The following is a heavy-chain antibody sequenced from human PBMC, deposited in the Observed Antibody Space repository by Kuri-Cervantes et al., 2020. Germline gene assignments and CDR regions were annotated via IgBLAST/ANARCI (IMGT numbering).Heavy chain of an antibody. CDR1: GFTFSSYG. Sequence: GESLKISCAASGFTFSSYGMHWVRQAPGKGLEWVAVISYDGSNKYYADSVKGRFTISRDNSKNTLYLQMNSLRAEDTAVYYCANDVGVAAAGQEGNDYWGQGTLVIVSS. CDR3: ANDVGVAAAGQEGNDY. CDR2: ISYDGSNK. J-gene: IGHJ4*02. V-gene: IGHV3-30*18. D-gene: IGHD6-13*01.